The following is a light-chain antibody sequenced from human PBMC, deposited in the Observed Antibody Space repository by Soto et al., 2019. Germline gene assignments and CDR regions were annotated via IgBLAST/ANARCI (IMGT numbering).Light chain of an antibody. CDR2: KAS. CDR1: QTISSW. CDR3: QHYYSYPEA. V-gene: IGKV1-5*03. Sequence: EIQMTQSPSTLSGSVGDRVTIVCRASQTISSWLAWYQQKPGQPPKLLIYKASTLKSGVPYRFSGRGSGTEFTLTISSLQADDVATYYCQHYYSYPEAFGQGTKVDIK. J-gene: IGKJ1*01.